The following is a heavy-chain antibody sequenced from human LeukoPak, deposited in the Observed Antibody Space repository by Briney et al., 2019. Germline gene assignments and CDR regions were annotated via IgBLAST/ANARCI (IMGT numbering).Heavy chain of an antibody. CDR2: IYYSGST. V-gene: IGHV4-39*01. CDR1: GGSISSSSYS. D-gene: IGHD6-13*01. CDR3: ARRRGIAAAGIDY. Sequence: PSETLSLTCTVSGGSISSSSYSWGWIRQPPGKGLEWIGSIYYSGSTYYNPSLKSRVTISVDTSKNQFSLKLSSVTAADTAVYYCARRRGIAAAGIDYWGQGTLVTVSS. J-gene: IGHJ4*02.